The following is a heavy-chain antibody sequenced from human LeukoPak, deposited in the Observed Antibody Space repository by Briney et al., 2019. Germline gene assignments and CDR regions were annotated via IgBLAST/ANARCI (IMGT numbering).Heavy chain of an antibody. Sequence: GGSLRLSCAASGFTFSNYAMHWVRQAPGKGLEWVAIISYDGSNKYYANSVKGRFTISRDTSRNTLYLQMNSLRAEDTAVYYCAKDRETAMDTYRAPYGMDVWGQGTTVTVSS. V-gene: IGHV3-30-3*01. J-gene: IGHJ6*02. D-gene: IGHD5-18*01. CDR2: ISYDGSNK. CDR3: AKDRETAMDTYRAPYGMDV. CDR1: GFTFSNYA.